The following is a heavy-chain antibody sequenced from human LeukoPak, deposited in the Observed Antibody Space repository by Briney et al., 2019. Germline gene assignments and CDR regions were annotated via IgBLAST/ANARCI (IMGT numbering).Heavy chain of an antibody. D-gene: IGHD2/OR15-2a*01. CDR1: GGTFSSYA. CDR3: ERAGVYGSSLVDY. CDR2: IIPIFGTA. Sequence: SVKVSCKASGGTFSSYAISWVLQAPGQGLEWMGGIIPIFGTANYAQKFQGRVTITTDESTSTAYMELSSLRSEDTAVYYCERAGVYGSSLVDYWGQGTLVTVSS. V-gene: IGHV1-69*05. J-gene: IGHJ4*02.